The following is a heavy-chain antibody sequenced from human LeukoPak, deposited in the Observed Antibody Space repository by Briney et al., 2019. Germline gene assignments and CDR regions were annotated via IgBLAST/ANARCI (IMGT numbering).Heavy chain of an antibody. Sequence: SETLSLTCTVSGDSIQRYYWSWIRQPPGKGLEWIGYMYYSGSTDYNPSLKSRVTISVDTSKNQFSLKLSSVTAADTAVYYCARDQGFGGKRGAFDIWGQGTMVTVSS. V-gene: IGHV4-59*12. CDR2: MYYSGST. CDR1: GDSIQRYY. CDR3: ARDQGFGGKRGAFDI. J-gene: IGHJ3*02. D-gene: IGHD3-10*01.